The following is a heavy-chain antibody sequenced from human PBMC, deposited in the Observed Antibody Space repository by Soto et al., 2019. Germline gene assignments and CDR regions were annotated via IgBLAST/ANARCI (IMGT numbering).Heavy chain of an antibody. CDR2: ITSDTKTI. D-gene: IGHD6-19*01. Sequence: EVQLVESGGDIVQREGSLRLSCVASGFTFSVYSMNWVRQAPGKGLEWFSYITSDTKTIKYADSVKGRFTISRDNAKNSVYLQINSLRDEDTAVYYCARSVEGQFDYWGQGTVVTVSS. CDR1: GFTFSVYS. J-gene: IGHJ4*02. V-gene: IGHV3-48*02. CDR3: ARSVEGQFDY.